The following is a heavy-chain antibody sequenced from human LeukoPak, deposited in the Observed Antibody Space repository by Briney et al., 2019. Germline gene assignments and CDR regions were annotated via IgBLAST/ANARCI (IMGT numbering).Heavy chain of an antibody. CDR1: GGSISSYY. V-gene: IGHV4-59*01. D-gene: IGHD3-10*01. J-gene: IGHJ5*02. CDR2: IYYSGST. CDR3: ARGPTMVRGVISGGNWFDP. Sequence: PSETLSLTYTVSGGSISSYYWSWIRQPPGKGLEWIGYIYYSGSTNYNPSLKSRVTISVDTSKNQFSLKLSSVTAADTAVYYCARGPTMVRGVISGGNWFDPWGQGTLVTVSS.